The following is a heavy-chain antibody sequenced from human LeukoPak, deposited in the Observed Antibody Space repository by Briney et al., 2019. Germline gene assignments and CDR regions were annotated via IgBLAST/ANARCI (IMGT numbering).Heavy chain of an antibody. CDR1: GFTFSSYW. V-gene: IGHV3-74*01. D-gene: IGHD2-21*01. J-gene: IGHJ5*02. Sequence: GGSLRLSCAASGFTFSSYWMNWVRQAPGKGLVWVSRIASDGSSTTYADSVKGRFSISRDNAKNTLYLQMNSLRVEDTAVYYCAKDPYRVIVATGNYLDPWGQGTLVTVSS. CDR2: IASDGSST. CDR3: AKDPYRVIVATGNYLDP.